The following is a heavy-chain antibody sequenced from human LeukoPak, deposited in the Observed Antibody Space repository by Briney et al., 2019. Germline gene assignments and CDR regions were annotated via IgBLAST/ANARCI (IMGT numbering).Heavy chain of an antibody. CDR3: AKDAHIVVVIATHDY. D-gene: IGHD2-21*01. Sequence: GGSLRLSCAASGFTFSRHGMHWVRQAPDKGLEWVAFIRYDGSDKYYADSVKGRFTIARDDSQNTLYLQMNSLRAEDTAVYYCAKDAHIVVVIATHDYWGQGTLVTVSS. J-gene: IGHJ4*02. CDR1: GFTFSRHG. CDR2: IRYDGSDK. V-gene: IGHV3-30*02.